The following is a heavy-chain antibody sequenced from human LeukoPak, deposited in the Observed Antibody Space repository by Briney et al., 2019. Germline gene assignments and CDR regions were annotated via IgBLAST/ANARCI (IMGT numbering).Heavy chain of an antibody. CDR2: IYYSGST. D-gene: IGHD6-13*01. V-gene: IGHV4-39*01. J-gene: IGHJ4*02. CDR1: GGSISSSSYY. CDR3: ARQTGIQYFDY. Sequence: KPSETLSLTCTLSGGSISSSSYYWGWIRQPPGKGLEWIGSIYYSGSTYYNPSLKSRVTISVDTSKNQFSLKLSSVTAADTAVYYCARQTGIQYFDYWGQGTLVTVSS.